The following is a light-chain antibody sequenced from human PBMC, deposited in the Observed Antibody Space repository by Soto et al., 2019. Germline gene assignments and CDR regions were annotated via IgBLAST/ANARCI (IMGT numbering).Light chain of an antibody. V-gene: IGLV2-11*01. CDR3: CAYAGGAYV. Sequence: QSVLTQPRSVSGSPGQSVTISCTGTSSDVGGYNYVSWYQQHPGKAPKLMICDVSKRPSGVPDRFSGSKSGNTASLTISGLQAEDEADYYCCAYAGGAYVFGTGTKVTVL. CDR1: SSDVGGYNY. J-gene: IGLJ1*01. CDR2: DVS.